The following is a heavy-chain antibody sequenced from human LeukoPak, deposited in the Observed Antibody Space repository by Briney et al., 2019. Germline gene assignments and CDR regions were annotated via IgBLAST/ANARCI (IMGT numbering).Heavy chain of an antibody. CDR1: GGSFSGYY. CDR3: ARGLENYYDSSGYYLRGPFDY. J-gene: IGHJ4*02. CDR2: INHSGST. V-gene: IGHV4-34*01. Sequence: SETLSLTCAAYGGSFSGYYWSWIRQPPGKGLEWIGEINHSGSTNYNPSLKSRVTISVGTSKNQFSLKLSSVTAADTAVYYCARGLENYYDSSGYYLRGPFDYWGQGTLVTVSS. D-gene: IGHD3-22*01.